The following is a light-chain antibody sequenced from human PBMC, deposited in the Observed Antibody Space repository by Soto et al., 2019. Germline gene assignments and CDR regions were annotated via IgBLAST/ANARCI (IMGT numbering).Light chain of an antibody. CDR2: GNS. CDR1: SSNIGAGYD. V-gene: IGLV1-40*01. J-gene: IGLJ2*01. Sequence: QSVLTQPPSVSGALGQRVTISCTGSSSNIGAGYDVHWYQQLPGTAPKLLIYGNSNRPSGVPDRFSGSKSGTSASLAITGLQAEDEAGYYCQSYDSSLSGVVFGGGTKLTVL. CDR3: QSYDSSLSGVV.